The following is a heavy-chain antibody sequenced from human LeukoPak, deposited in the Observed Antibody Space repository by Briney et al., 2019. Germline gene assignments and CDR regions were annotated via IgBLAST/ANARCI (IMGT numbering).Heavy chain of an antibody. Sequence: GGSLRLSCAASGFTFSNYGIHWVRQAPGKGLEWVAFIRYDGSNKYYADSVKGRFTISRDNSKNTLYLQMNSLRAEDTAVYYCAKDSEFGEFTDYWGQGTLVTVSS. D-gene: IGHD3-10*01. CDR2: IRYDGSNK. CDR1: GFTFSNYG. CDR3: AKDSEFGEFTDY. V-gene: IGHV3-30*02. J-gene: IGHJ4*02.